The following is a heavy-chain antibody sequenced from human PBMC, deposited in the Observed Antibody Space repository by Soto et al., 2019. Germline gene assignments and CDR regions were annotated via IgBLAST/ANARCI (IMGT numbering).Heavy chain of an antibody. D-gene: IGHD5-18*01. J-gene: IGHJ4*02. CDR2: INPSGGST. Sequence: QVQLVQSGAEVKKPGASVKVSCKASGYTFTSYYMHWVRQAPGQGLEWMGIINPSGGSTSYAQKFQGRVTRTRDTSTSTVYMELSSLRSEDTAVYYCATVDTAMVHLFDYWGQGTLVTVSS. CDR1: GYTFTSYY. CDR3: ATVDTAMVHLFDY. V-gene: IGHV1-46*01.